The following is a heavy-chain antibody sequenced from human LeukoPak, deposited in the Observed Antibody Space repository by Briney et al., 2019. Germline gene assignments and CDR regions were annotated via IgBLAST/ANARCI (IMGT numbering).Heavy chain of an antibody. CDR3: GRGGVMGGYCSSTSCYVGTLFDY. V-gene: IGHV3-33*01. J-gene: IGHJ4*02. D-gene: IGHD2-2*01. CDR2: TWYDGSNK. Sequence: GRSLRLSCAASGFTFSSYGMHWVRQAPGKGLEWVAVTWYDGSNKYYADSVKGRFTISRDNSKNTLYLQMNSLRAEDTAVYYCGRGGVMGGYCSSTSCYVGTLFDYWGQGTLVTVSS. CDR1: GFTFSSYG.